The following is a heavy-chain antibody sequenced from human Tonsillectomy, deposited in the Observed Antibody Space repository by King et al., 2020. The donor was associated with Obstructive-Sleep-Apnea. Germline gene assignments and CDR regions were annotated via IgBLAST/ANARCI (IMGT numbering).Heavy chain of an antibody. D-gene: IGHD1-1*01. CDR2: ITWNSGSI. CDR3: AKEATYPTGDFDY. V-gene: IGHV3-9*01. J-gene: IGHJ4*02. CDR1: GFSFDEYA. Sequence: VQLVESGGGLVQPGTSLRLSCAASGFSFDEYAMHWVRQAPGKGLEWVSGITWNSGSIAYADSVEGRFTVSRDNAKNSLYLQMSSLRGEDTALYYCAKEATYPTGDFDYWGQGTLVTVSS.